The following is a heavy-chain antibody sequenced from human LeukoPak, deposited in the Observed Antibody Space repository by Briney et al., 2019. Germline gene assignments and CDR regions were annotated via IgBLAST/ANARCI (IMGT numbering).Heavy chain of an antibody. Sequence: GGSLRLSCAASGFTFSSYSMNWVRQAPGKGLEWVSSISSSSSYIYYADSVKGRFTISRDNAKNSLYLQMNSLRAEDTAVYYCARVTYYYDSSGYSSGGRSYYYGMDVWGQGTRSPSP. J-gene: IGHJ6*02. CDR3: ARVTYYYDSSGYSSGGRSYYYGMDV. D-gene: IGHD3-22*01. CDR1: GFTFSSYS. V-gene: IGHV3-21*01. CDR2: ISSSSSYI.